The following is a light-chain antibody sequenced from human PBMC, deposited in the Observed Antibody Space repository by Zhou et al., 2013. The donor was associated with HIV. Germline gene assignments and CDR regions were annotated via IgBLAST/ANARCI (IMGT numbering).Light chain of an antibody. Sequence: DIQLTPSPSSLSASVADRVTITCRASQSISSYLNWYQQKPGKAPKLLIYAASSLQSGVPSRFSGSGSGTEFTLTISSLQPDDFATYYCQQYNSYPYTFGQGTKLDIK. CDR1: QSISSY. CDR3: QQYNSYPYT. V-gene: IGKV1-39*01. J-gene: IGKJ2*01. CDR2: AAS.